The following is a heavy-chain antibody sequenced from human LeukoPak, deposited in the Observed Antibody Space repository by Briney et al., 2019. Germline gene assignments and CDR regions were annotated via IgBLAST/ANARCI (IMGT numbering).Heavy chain of an antibody. CDR2: INPSGGST. D-gene: IGHD5-24*01. Sequence: ASVKVSWKASGYTFTSYYMHWVRQAPGQGLEWMGIINPSGGSTSYAQKFQGRVTMTRDMSTSTVYMELSSLRSEDTAVYYCAPRDGYNYDAFDIWGQGTMVTVSS. CDR3: APRDGYNYDAFDI. J-gene: IGHJ3*02. V-gene: IGHV1-46*01. CDR1: GYTFTSYY.